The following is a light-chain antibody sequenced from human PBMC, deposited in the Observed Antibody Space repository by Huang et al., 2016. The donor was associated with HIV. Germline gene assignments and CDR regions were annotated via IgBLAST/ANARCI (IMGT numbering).Light chain of an antibody. J-gene: IGKJ2*01. V-gene: IGKV2-28*01. CDR3: MQALHTPYT. CDR1: RSLRHTNGYSY. CDR2: LGS. Sequence: DIVMIQSPLSLPVTPGEPASISCTSSRSLRHTNGYSYLDWYLQKPGQSPQLLIFLGSSRAAGVPDRVSGSGAGTYFSLKISRVEAEDVEVYYCMQALHTPYTFGQGTKLEIK.